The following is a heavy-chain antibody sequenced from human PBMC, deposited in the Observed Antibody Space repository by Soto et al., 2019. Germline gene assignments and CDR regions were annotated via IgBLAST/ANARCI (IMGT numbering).Heavy chain of an antibody. CDR1: GGSISSSSYY. V-gene: IGHV4-39*01. CDR3: ARQTVTGTCYYYMDV. CDR2: IYYSGST. Sequence: SETLSLTCTVSGGSISSSSYYWGWIRQPPGKGLEWIGSIYYSGSTYYNPSLKSRVTISVDTSKNQFSLKLSSVTAADTAVYYCARQTVTGTCYYYMDVRGKGTTVTVSS. J-gene: IGHJ6*03. D-gene: IGHD1-7*01.